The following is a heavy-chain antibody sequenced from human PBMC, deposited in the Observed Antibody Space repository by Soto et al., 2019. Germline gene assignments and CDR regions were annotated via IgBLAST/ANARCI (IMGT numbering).Heavy chain of an antibody. D-gene: IGHD1-7*01. CDR1: GDSISRRNW. CDR3: ASRDPGTSVDY. V-gene: IGHV4-4*02. J-gene: IGHJ4*02. CDR2: IHHSGST. Sequence: ASETLSLTCAVSGDSISRRNWWSWVRQSPGQGLEWIGEIHHSGSTNYNLSLKSRVTISLDKSENQFSLKVTSLTAADTAVYYCASRDPGTSVDYWGQGTLVTVSS.